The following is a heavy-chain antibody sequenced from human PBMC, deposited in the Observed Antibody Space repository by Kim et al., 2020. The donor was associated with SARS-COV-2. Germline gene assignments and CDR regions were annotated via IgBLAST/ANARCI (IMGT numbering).Heavy chain of an antibody. CDR2: SGST. CDR3: ARHWYFDL. Sequence: SGSTNYNPSLKSRVTISVDTSKNQFSLKLSSVTAADTAVYYCARHWYFDLWGRGTLVTVSS. V-gene: IGHV4-59*08. J-gene: IGHJ2*01.